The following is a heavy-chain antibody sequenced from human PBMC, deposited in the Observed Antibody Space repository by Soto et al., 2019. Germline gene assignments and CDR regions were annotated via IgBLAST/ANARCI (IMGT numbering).Heavy chain of an antibody. Sequence: PGGSLRLSCVASGFTFSSSAMSWVRQAPGKGLEWVSVISGSGGSTNYADSVKGRFTISRDNSKNTLYLQMSNLRAEDTAVYYCAKDRSTTPTDPRFDPWGQGTLVTIAS. V-gene: IGHV3-23*01. J-gene: IGHJ5*02. CDR3: AKDRSTTPTDPRFDP. D-gene: IGHD1-1*01. CDR2: ISGSGGST. CDR1: GFTFSSSA.